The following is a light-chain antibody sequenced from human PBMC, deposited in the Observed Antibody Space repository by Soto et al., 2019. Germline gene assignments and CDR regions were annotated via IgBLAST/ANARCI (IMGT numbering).Light chain of an antibody. J-gene: IGLJ1*01. CDR1: SSDVGGFNY. V-gene: IGLV2-14*03. CDR2: DVT. CDR3: ASYTTSSTYV. Sequence: QSALTQPASVSGSPGQSIAISCTGTSSDVGGFNYVSWYQQHPGKAPKLLIYDVTSRPSGVSDRFSGSKSANTASLTISGLQAEDEADYYCASYTTSSTYVFGTGPNVTV.